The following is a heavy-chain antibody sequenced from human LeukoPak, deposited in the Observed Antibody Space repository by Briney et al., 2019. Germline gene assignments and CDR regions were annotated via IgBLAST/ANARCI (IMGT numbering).Heavy chain of an antibody. Sequence: SETLSLTCTVSGDSINNYYWSWIRQPPGKGLEWIGYIYYSGSTSYNPSLKSRVTISIDTSKNQFSLKLSSVTAADTAVYYCARAGATYYDLLTGYYRHYFDYWGQGTLVTVSS. CDR1: GDSINNYY. CDR3: ARAGATYYDLLTGYYRHYFDY. J-gene: IGHJ4*02. CDR2: IYYSGST. D-gene: IGHD3-9*01. V-gene: IGHV4-59*01.